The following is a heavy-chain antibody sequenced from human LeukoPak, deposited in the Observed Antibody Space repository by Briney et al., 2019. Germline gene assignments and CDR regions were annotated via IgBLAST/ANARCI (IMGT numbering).Heavy chain of an antibody. CDR3: ARDALERGYLDY. CDR1: GFTFSSYA. CDR2: ISYDGSNK. J-gene: IGHJ4*02. D-gene: IGHD3-16*01. V-gene: IGHV3-30-3*01. Sequence: GGSLRLSCAASGFTFSSYAMHWVRQAPGKGLEWVAVISYDGSNKYYADSVKGRFTISRDNSQNTLYLQMNSLRAEDTAVYYCARDALERGYLDYWGQGTLVTVSS.